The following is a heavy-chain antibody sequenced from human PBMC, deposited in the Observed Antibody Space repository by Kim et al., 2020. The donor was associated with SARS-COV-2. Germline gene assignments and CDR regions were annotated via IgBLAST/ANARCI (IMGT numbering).Heavy chain of an antibody. V-gene: IGHV3-30*04. CDR2: ISYDGKNG. J-gene: IGHJ6*04. Sequence: GGSLRLSCAASGFSFSNYAIHWVRQAPGKGLEWVAFISYDGKNGHYADSVKGRFTISRDNSKNTLYLQMNSPRADDTAVYYCAKDQKIYNSWETEIYYHGMDVGGKGTAVTV. CDR3: AKDQKIYNSWETEIYYHGMDV. D-gene: IGHD1-26*01. CDR1: GFSFSNYA.